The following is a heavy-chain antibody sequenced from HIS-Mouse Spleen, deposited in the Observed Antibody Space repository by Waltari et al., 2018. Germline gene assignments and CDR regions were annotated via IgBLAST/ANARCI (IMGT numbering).Heavy chain of an antibody. D-gene: IGHD6-19*01. Sequence: QVQLVESGGGVVQPGRSLRLSCAASGFTFSSYGMHGVRQAPGKGLEWVAVISYDGSNKYYADSVKGRFTISRDNSKNTLYLQMNSLRAEDTAVYYCAKDRGSSGWHYFDYWGQGTLVTVSS. CDR3: AKDRGSSGWHYFDY. J-gene: IGHJ4*02. V-gene: IGHV3-30*18. CDR2: ISYDGSNK. CDR1: GFTFSSYG.